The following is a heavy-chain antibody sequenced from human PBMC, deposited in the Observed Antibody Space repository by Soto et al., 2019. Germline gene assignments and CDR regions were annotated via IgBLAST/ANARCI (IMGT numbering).Heavy chain of an antibody. CDR3: ARARCSSGQCYYFDY. Sequence: EVQLVESGEGLVQPGGSLRLSCAASGFTFSSYNIHWIRQAPGKGLEFVSAISRSGDRIYYADSVKGRFTITRENSKNTVWLQMGSLRAEDMAVYYCARARCSSGQCYYFDYWGRGALVSVSS. J-gene: IGHJ4*02. CDR1: GFTFSSYN. V-gene: IGHV3-64*02. D-gene: IGHD2-15*01. CDR2: ISRSGDRI.